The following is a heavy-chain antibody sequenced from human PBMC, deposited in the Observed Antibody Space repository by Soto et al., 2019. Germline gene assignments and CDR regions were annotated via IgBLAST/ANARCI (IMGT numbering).Heavy chain of an antibody. CDR1: GGTFSSYT. CDR2: IIPILGIA. CDR3: ARDYPGWCAFDI. D-gene: IGHD2-15*01. Sequence: SVKVSCKASGGTFSSYTISWVRQAPGQGHEWMGRIIPILGIANYAQKFQGRVTITADKSTSTAYMELSSLRSEDMSVYSSARDYPGWCAFDIWGQGTMVTVSS. J-gene: IGHJ3*02. V-gene: IGHV1-69*04.